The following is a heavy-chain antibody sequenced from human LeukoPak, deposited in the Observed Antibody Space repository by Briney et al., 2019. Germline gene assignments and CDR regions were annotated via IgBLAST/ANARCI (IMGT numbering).Heavy chain of an antibody. Sequence: GGSLRLSCAASGFTFSSYAMSWVRQAPGKGLEWVSAISGRGVSTSYADSVRGRFTISRDNSKNTLYLQMNSLRAEDTAVYYCAKAASGNWNDVSDYWGQGTLVTVSS. D-gene: IGHD1-20*01. CDR2: ISGRGVST. CDR1: GFTFSSYA. CDR3: AKAASGNWNDVSDY. V-gene: IGHV3-23*01. J-gene: IGHJ4*02.